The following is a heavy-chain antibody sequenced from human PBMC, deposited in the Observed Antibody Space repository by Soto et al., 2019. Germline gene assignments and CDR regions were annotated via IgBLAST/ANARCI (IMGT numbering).Heavy chain of an antibody. Sequence: PSETLSLTCIVSGGSISSYYWSWIRQPPGKGLEWIGYIYYESTNYNPSLKKRVIISEDTSRNQFSLRLSSVTAADTAVYYCARAYYDTSGYSLDPWGQGTLVTVS. CDR3: ARAYYDTSGYSLDP. CDR2: IYYEST. CDR1: GGSISSYY. J-gene: IGHJ5*02. D-gene: IGHD3-22*01. V-gene: IGHV4-59*01.